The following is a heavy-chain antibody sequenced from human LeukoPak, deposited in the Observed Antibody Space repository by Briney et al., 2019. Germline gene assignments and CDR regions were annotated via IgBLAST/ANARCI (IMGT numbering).Heavy chain of an antibody. CDR2: IKHDGSEI. Sequence: PGGSLRLSCAASGFTFSSYWMSWFRQAPGKGLEWAANIKHDGSEIHYVDSVKGRFTISRDNAKNSLCLQMSSLRADDTAVYYCARGDAFSGDHWGQGTLVTVSS. V-gene: IGHV3-7*04. J-gene: IGHJ4*02. CDR1: GFTFSSYW. CDR3: ARGDAFSGDH.